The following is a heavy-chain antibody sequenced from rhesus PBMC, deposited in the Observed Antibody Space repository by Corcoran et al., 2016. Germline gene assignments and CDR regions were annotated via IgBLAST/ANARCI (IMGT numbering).Heavy chain of an antibody. Sequence: QVQLQESGPGLVKPSETLSLTCAVSGGSFSSYWWSWIRQPPGKGPEWIGEINGTSGHTNSNPPPKSLVTSSKDASNNQFSLKLSSVTAAYTAVYYCARIIGSNDYCNRDFDYWGQGVLVTVSS. D-gene: IGHD4-35*01. CDR1: GGSFSSYW. J-gene: IGHJ4*01. CDR2: INGTSGHT. CDR3: ARIIGSNDYCNRDFDY. V-gene: IGHV4-80*01.